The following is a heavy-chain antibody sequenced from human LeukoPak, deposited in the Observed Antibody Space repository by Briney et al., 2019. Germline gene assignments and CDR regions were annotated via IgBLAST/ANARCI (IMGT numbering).Heavy chain of an antibody. CDR1: GYSISSGFY. Sequence: PSETLSLTCTVSGYSISSGFYWSWIRQPPGKGLEWIGEINHSGSTNYNPSLKSRVTISVDTSKNQFSLKQSSVTAADTAVYYCARYYYDSSGPPTGYYYMDVWGKGTTVTISS. V-gene: IGHV4-34*01. CDR2: INHSGST. D-gene: IGHD3-22*01. J-gene: IGHJ6*03. CDR3: ARYYYDSSGPPTGYYYMDV.